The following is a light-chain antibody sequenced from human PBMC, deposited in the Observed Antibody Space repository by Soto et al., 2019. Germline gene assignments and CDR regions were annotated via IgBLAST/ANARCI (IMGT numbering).Light chain of an antibody. Sequence: DIQMTQSPSSLSASVGDRVTITCRASQGIGNYLAWYQKKPGKAPKLLIYRASTLQAGAPSRFSGSGSGTDFTLTISSLQPEDFATYYCQKYDSAPTWTVGQGTNVEIK. CDR1: QGIGNY. CDR3: QKYDSAPTWT. CDR2: RAS. J-gene: IGKJ1*01. V-gene: IGKV1-27*01.